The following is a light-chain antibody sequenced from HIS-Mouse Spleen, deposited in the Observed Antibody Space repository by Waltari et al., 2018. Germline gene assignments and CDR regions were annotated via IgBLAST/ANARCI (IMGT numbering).Light chain of an antibody. CDR1: QSLLHSNGYNY. CDR3: MQALQTWT. V-gene: IGKV2-28*01. Sequence: DIVMTQSPLSLPVTPVAPAYIPCRSSQSLLHSNGYNYFDWYLQKPGQSPQLLIYLGSNRDSGVPDRFSGSGSGTDFTLKISRVEAEDVGVYYCMQALQTWTFGQGTKVEIK. CDR2: LGS. J-gene: IGKJ1*01.